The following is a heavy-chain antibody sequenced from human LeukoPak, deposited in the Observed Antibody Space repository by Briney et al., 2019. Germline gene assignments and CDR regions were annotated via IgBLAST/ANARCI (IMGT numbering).Heavy chain of an antibody. CDR1: GGSISSGGYY. D-gene: IGHD3-10*01. CDR3: ARIRGHGSGSYYYFDY. J-gene: IGHJ4*02. Sequence: SETLSLTCTVSGGSISSGGYYWGWIRQHPGKGLEWIGYIYYSGSTYYNPSLKSRVTISVDTSKNQFSLKLSSVTAADTAVYYCARIRGHGSGSYYYFDYWGQGTLVTVSS. CDR2: IYYSGST. V-gene: IGHV4-31*03.